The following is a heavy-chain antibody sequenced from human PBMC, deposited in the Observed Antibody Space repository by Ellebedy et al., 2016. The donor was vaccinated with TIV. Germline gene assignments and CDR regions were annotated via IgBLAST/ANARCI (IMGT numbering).Heavy chain of an antibody. V-gene: IGHV4-39*01. D-gene: IGHD6-13*01. J-gene: IGHJ5*02. CDR3: ARHPDSSNWYMVWWFDP. Sequence: MPSETLSLTCAVYGGSFSGYYWGWIRQPPGKGLEWIGSIYYSGSTYYNPSLKSRVTISVDTSKNQFSLKLSSVTAADTAVYYCARHPDSSNWYMVWWFDPWGQGTLVTVSS. CDR2: IYYSGST. CDR1: GGSFSGYY.